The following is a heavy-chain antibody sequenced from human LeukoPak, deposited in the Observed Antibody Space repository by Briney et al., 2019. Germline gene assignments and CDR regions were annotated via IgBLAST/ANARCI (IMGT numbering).Heavy chain of an antibody. J-gene: IGHJ4*02. CDR2: ISYDGSNK. Sequence: PGGSLRLSCATSGFTFSSYGMQWVRQAPGKGLEWVALISYDGSNKYYADSVKGRFTISRDNSKNTLYLQMNSLRAEDTAVYYCAKSNSTFGDPFDYWGQGTLVTVSS. V-gene: IGHV3-30*18. CDR1: GFTFSSYG. D-gene: IGHD3-16*01. CDR3: AKSNSTFGDPFDY.